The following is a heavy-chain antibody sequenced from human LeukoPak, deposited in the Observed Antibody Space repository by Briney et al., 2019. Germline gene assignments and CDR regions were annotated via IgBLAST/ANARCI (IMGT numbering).Heavy chain of an antibody. CDR2: IYSSGST. V-gene: IGHV4-59*08. CDR1: GGSISCYY. CDR3: ARQVGIHPWSLYFDY. Sequence: SEILFLSCTASGGSISCYYWSWLRQPPGKGLERVGYIYSSGSTDYNPSLQSRVTISLDKSNHPSSLKLTSVTAADKAVYYCARQVGIHPWSLYFDYWGQGSLVTVSS. J-gene: IGHJ4*02. D-gene: IGHD1-14*01.